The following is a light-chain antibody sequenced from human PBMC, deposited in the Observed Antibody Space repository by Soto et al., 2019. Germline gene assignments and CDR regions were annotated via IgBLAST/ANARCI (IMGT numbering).Light chain of an antibody. CDR1: SSDVGSYNY. J-gene: IGLJ1*01. CDR2: EVS. V-gene: IGLV2-14*01. Sequence: QSALTQPASVSGSPGQSITISCAGTSSDVGSYNYVSWYQQHPGKAPKLMIYEVSNRPSGVSSRFSGSKSDNTASLTISGLQAEDETDYYCSSYTSSSTLFGTGTKVTVL. CDR3: SSYTSSSTL.